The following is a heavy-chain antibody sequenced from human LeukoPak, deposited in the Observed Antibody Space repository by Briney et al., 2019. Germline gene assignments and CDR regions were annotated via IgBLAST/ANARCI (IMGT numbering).Heavy chain of an antibody. Sequence: SETLSLTRTVSGGSISSGGYYWSWIRQHPGKGLEWIGYIYYSGSTNYNPSLKSQVTISVDTSKNQFSLKLGSVTAADTAVYYCAGRRTKIAARRGCWFDPWGQGTLVTVSS. V-gene: IGHV4-31*01. CDR3: AGRRTKIAARRGCWFDP. J-gene: IGHJ5*02. D-gene: IGHD6-6*01. CDR1: GGSISSGGYY. CDR2: IYYSGST.